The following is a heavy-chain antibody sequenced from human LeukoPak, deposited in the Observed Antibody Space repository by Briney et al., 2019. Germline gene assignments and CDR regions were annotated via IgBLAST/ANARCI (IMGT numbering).Heavy chain of an antibody. Sequence: GGSLRLSCAASGFTFTSYWMTWVRQPPGKGLEWVATIKEDGSVKYYVDSVKGRFTISRDNAENSLYLQMNSQRADDTAVYYCARNPWQCDYWGQGTLVTVSS. V-gene: IGHV3-7*01. J-gene: IGHJ4*02. CDR2: IKEDGSVK. CDR1: GFTFTSYW. CDR3: ARNPWQCDY.